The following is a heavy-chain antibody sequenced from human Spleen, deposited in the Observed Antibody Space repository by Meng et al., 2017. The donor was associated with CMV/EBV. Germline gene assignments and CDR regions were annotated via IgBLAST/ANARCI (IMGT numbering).Heavy chain of an antibody. CDR3: ARVWGSSWYGEKGYFDY. J-gene: IGHJ4*02. CDR2: ISSSSSYI. V-gene: IGHV3-21*04. CDR1: GFTVSSNY. Sequence: GGSLRLSCAVSGFTVSSNYISWVRQAPGKGLEWVSSISSSSSYIYYADSVKGRFTISRDNAKNSLYLQMNSLRAEDTAVYYCARVWGSSWYGEKGYFDYWGQGTLVTVSS. D-gene: IGHD6-13*01.